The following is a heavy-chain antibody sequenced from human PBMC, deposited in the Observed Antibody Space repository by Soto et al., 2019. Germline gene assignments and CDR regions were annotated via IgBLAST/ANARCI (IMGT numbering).Heavy chain of an antibody. CDR1: GFTFSSYG. CDR3: AKDQAICGVVHYRVDY. D-gene: IGHD3-3*01. J-gene: IGHJ4*02. CDR2: ISYDGSNK. V-gene: IGHV3-30*18. Sequence: QVQLVESGGGVVQPGRSLRLSCAASGFTFSSYGMHWVRQAPGKGLEWVAVISYDGSNKYYADSVKGRFTISRDNSKNTLYLQMNSLRAEDTAVYYCAKDQAICGVVHYRVDYWGQGTLVTVSS.